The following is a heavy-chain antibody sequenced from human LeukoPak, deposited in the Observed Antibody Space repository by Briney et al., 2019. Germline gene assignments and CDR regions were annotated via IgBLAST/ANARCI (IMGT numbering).Heavy chain of an antibody. V-gene: IGHV4-39*01. CDR3: AKSGGYGLIDY. J-gene: IGHJ4*02. CDR2: IYSSGST. D-gene: IGHD1-26*01. CDR1: GASVSGSNYY. Sequence: SETLSLTCAVSGASVSGSNYYWGWLRQPPGKGLEWIGNIYSSGSTYYNTSLQSRVTISIDTSKNQFSLRLNSVTAADTAMYYCAKSGGYGLIDYWGQGTRVTVSS.